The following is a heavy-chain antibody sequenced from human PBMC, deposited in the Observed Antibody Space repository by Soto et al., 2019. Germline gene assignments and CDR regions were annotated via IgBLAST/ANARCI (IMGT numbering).Heavy chain of an antibody. Sequence: ASVKVSCKASGYTFTSYGISWVRQAPGQGLEWMGWISAYNGNTNYAQKFQGRVTMTRDTSFSTAYMELSSLRSDDTAVYYCATRYSYVHFWGQGTLVTVSS. CDR1: GYTFTSYG. J-gene: IGHJ4*02. CDR2: ISAYNGNT. V-gene: IGHV1-18*01. D-gene: IGHD5-18*01. CDR3: ATRYSYVHF.